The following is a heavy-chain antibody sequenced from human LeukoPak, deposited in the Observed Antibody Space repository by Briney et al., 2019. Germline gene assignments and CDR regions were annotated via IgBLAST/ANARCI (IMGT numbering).Heavy chain of an antibody. CDR2: INQDGSGK. Sequence: GGSLRLSCGASGFIFSSYWMSWVRQAPGKGLEWVANINQDGSGKYYVDSVKGRFTISRDNAKNSLYLQMNSLRAEDTAVYYCARDSPVAGTSYYYGMDVWGQGTTVTVSS. D-gene: IGHD6-19*01. CDR1: GFIFSSYW. V-gene: IGHV3-7*01. CDR3: ARDSPVAGTSYYYGMDV. J-gene: IGHJ6*02.